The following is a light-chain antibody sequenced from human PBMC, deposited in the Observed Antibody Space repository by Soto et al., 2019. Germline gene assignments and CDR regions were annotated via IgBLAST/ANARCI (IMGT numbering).Light chain of an antibody. CDR3: SSYTSSGTHWM. J-gene: IGLJ3*02. CDR2: EVS. Sequence: QSVLTQPASASGSPGQSITISCTGSSSDIGTYNYLSWYQQHPGKAPKLMIYEVSDRPSGISNRFSGSKSGNTASLTISGLQAEDEADYYCSSYTSSGTHWMFGGGTKLTVL. CDR1: SSDIGTYNY. V-gene: IGLV2-14*01.